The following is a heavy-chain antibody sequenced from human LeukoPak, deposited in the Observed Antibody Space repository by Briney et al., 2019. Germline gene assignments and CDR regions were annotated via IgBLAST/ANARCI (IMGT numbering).Heavy chain of an antibody. J-gene: IGHJ4*02. CDR3: ARDRYYYDSSGYYFFDY. CDR2: ISSSSSTI. Sequence: PGGSLRLSCAASGFTFSSYSMNWVRQAPGKGLEWVSYISSSSSTIYYADSVKGRFTISRDNAKNSLYLQMNSLRAEDTAVCYCARDRYYYDSSGYYFFDYWGQGTLVTVSS. V-gene: IGHV3-48*04. CDR1: GFTFSSYS. D-gene: IGHD3-22*01.